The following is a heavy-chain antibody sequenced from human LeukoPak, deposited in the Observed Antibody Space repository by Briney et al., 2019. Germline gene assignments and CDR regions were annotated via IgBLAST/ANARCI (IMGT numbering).Heavy chain of an antibody. CDR2: INHSGST. CDR1: GGSLSGYY. CDR3: ARGLPNGDEGGGSDFDY. J-gene: IGHJ4*02. V-gene: IGHV4-34*01. Sequence: PSDPLSLTCAVYGGSLSGYYWSWIRQPPGKGLEWIGEINHSGSTNYNPSLKSRVTISVDTSKNQFSLKLSSVTAADTAVYYCARGLPNGDEGGGSDFDYWGQGTLVTVSS. D-gene: IGHD2-8*01.